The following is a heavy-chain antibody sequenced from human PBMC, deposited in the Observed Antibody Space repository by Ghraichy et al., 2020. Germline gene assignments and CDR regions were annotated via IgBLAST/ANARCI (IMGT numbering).Heavy chain of an antibody. Sequence: GGSLRLSCAASGFSFSSYAMNWVRQAPGKGLEWVSFISRSSNYKYYADSVKGRFTISRDNARNSVDLLLNSLRADDTAVYYCARGPLSCNSVTCLRGWFDPWGQGTLVTVSS. D-gene: IGHD2/OR15-2a*01. CDR2: ISRSSNYK. CDR1: GFSFSSYA. J-gene: IGHJ5*02. CDR3: ARGPLSCNSVTCLRGWFDP. V-gene: IGHV3-21*01.